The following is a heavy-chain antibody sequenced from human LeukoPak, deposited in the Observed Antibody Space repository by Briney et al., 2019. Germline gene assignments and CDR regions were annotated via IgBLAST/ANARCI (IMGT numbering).Heavy chain of an antibody. CDR1: GHNFNSYW. CDR2: IYHDASDT. CDR3: ARPNITSYYDSRGYDAFDV. V-gene: IGHV5-51*01. J-gene: IGHJ3*01. D-gene: IGHD3-22*01. Sequence: GLPLQISSPGPGHNFNSYWIAWARPMPGNGLEWIGIIYHDASDTRYSPSFQAQVTISPDQSVSLAYLQWSSLKASDTAMYYCARPNITSYYDSRGYDAFDVWGQGTMVIVSS.